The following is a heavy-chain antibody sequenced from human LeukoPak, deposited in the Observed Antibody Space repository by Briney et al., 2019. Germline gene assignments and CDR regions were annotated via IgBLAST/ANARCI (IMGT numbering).Heavy chain of an antibody. D-gene: IGHD3-22*01. Sequence: SVKVSCKASGGTFSSYAISWVRQAPGQGLEWMGRIIPILGIANYAQKFQGRVTITADKSTSTAYMELSSLRSEDTAVYYCARDFSSSIPDYYDSSGYYLYWGQGTLVTVSS. CDR3: ARDFSSSIPDYYDSSGYYLY. CDR2: IIPILGIA. J-gene: IGHJ4*02. V-gene: IGHV1-69*04. CDR1: GGTFSSYA.